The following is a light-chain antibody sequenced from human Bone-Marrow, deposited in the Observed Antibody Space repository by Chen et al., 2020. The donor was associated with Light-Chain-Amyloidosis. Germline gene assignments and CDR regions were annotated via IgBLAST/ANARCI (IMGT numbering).Light chain of an antibody. CDR2: DDS. CDR1: NIRSTS. CDR3: QVWDRSSDRPV. V-gene: IGLV3-21*02. J-gene: IGLJ3*02. Sequence: SYVLPQPSSGSVAPGQTATLACGGNNIRSTSVHWYQQTPGQAPLLVVYDDSDRPSGIPERLSGSNSGNTATLTISRVEAGDEADYYCQVWDRSSDRPVFGGGTKLTVL.